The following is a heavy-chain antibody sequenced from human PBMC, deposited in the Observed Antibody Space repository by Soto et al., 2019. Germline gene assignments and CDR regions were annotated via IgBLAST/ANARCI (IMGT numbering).Heavy chain of an antibody. CDR3: ARDRPHGIYYYYGMDV. Sequence: SETLSLTCTVSGGSVSSGSYYWSWIRQPPGKGLEWIGYIYYSGSTNYNPSLKSRVTISVDTSKNQFSLKLSSVTAADTAVYYCARDRPHGIYYYYGMDVWGQGTTVTVSS. CDR2: IYYSGST. CDR1: GGSVSSGSYY. J-gene: IGHJ6*02. V-gene: IGHV4-61*01.